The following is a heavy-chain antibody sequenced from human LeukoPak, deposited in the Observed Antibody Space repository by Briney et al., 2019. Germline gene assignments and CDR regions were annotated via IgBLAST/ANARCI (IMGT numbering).Heavy chain of an antibody. CDR2: SNPSVDIT. CDR3: AREETVIAVAGTHPRTFDY. J-gene: IGHJ4*02. CDR1: GYTFTSDY. Sequence: ASVKVSCKASGYTFTSDYMHWVRQAPGQWLELMGVSNPSVDITSYAQKFQGRVTMTRDTSTSTVYMELSSLRSEDTAVYYCAREETVIAVAGTHPRTFDYWGQGTLVTVSS. D-gene: IGHD6-19*01. V-gene: IGHV1-46*01.